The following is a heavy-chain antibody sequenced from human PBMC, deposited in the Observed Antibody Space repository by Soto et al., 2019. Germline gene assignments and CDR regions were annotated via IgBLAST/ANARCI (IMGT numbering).Heavy chain of an antibody. CDR3: ARDFTGWPPDGCDS. V-gene: IGHV1-18*01. CDR2: ISAYNGNT. J-gene: IGHJ4*02. Sequence: QVQLVQSGTEVKKPGASVKVSCKASGFPFTSYAISWVRQAPGLGLEWMGWISAYNGNTNYAREFRGRVTMTTDASTSTAYMELRSLRSDDTAVYYCARDFTGWPPDGCDSRGPGTLVIVSS. CDR1: GFPFTSYA. D-gene: IGHD2-15*01.